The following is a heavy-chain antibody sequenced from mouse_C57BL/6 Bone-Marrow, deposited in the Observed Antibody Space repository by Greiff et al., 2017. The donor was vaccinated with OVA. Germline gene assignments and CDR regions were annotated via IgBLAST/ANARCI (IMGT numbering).Heavy chain of an antibody. V-gene: IGHV1-66*01. D-gene: IGHD2-1*01. CDR2: IYPGSGNT. Sequence: VQLQQSGPELVKPGASVKISCKASGYSFTSYYIHWVKQRPGQGLEWIGWIYPGSGNTKYNEKFKGKATLTADTSSSTAYMQLSSLTSEDSAVYYCALYYGRAMDYWGQGTSVTVSS. CDR1: GYSFTSYY. CDR3: ALYYGRAMDY. J-gene: IGHJ4*01.